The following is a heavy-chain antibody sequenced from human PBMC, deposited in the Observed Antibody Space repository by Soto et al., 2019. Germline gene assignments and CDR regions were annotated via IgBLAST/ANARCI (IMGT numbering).Heavy chain of an antibody. V-gene: IGHV5-51*07. CDR1: GYSFTSYW. CDR3: ARSNYDILTVPSY. CDR2: IYPGDSDT. J-gene: IGHJ4*02. D-gene: IGHD3-9*01. Sequence: VESLKISCKGSGYSFTSYWIGWVHQMPGKGLESMGIIYPGDSDTRYSPSFQGQVTISADKSISTAYLQWSSLKASDTAMYYCARSNYDILTVPSYWGQVTLVTVSS.